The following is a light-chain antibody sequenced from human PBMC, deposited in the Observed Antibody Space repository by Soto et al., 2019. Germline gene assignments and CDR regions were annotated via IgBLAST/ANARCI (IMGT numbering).Light chain of an antibody. Sequence: DIHIHQTPYTLSASVGDRVTIPFRASQTISSWLAWYQQKPGKAPKLLIYKASSLESGVPSRFSGSGSGTEFTLTISSLQPDDFATYYCQQYNSYSTFGQGTRLEI. CDR2: KAS. CDR3: QQYNSYST. CDR1: QTISSW. V-gene: IGKV1-5*03. J-gene: IGKJ5*01.